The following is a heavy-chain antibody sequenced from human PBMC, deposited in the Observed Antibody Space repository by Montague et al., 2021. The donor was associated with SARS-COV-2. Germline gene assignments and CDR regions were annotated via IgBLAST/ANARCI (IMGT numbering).Heavy chain of an antibody. Sequence: TLSLTCSVSGDSMTSGSHFWTWIRQPAGKGLEWIGHIHTSGTSNYNPSLRNRITLSVDTSRNQFSLNLRSVTAADSAVYFCARDRPESWRISPGLAGLFATVVHSASGMDVWGRGTTVIVS. CDR1: GDSMTSGSHF. CDR3: ARDRPESWRISPGLAGLFATVVHSASGMDV. V-gene: IGHV4-61*09. D-gene: IGHD3-10*02. CDR2: IHTSGTS. J-gene: IGHJ6*02.